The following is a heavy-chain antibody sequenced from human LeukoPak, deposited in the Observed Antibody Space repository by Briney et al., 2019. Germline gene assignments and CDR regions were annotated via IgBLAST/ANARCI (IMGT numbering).Heavy chain of an antibody. CDR2: IYHGGGT. CDR3: ARAYYGGTPHQGAVFDY. D-gene: IGHD4-23*01. V-gene: IGHV3-53*01. J-gene: IGHJ4*02. CDR1: GFILSFNY. Sequence: GGSLRLSCAASGFILSFNYMSWVRQAPGKGLEWVSVIYHGGGTYYADSVRGRFSISGDDSKNTLFLQMDSLRVDDTAMYYCARAYYGGTPHQGAVFDYWGRGTLVTVSS.